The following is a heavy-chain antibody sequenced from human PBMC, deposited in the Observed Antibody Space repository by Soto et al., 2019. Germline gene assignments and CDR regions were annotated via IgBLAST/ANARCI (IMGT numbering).Heavy chain of an antibody. CDR1: GGTFSSYA. D-gene: IGHD2-15*01. Sequence: QVQLVQSGAEVKKPGSSVKVSCKASGGTFSSYAISWVRQAPGQGLEWMGGIIPIFGTANYAQKFQGRVTITADESTSTVYMELSSLRSEDTAVYYCARDGGYCSGGSCIDYYYYGMDVWGQGTTVTVSS. CDR3: ARDGGYCSGGSCIDYYYYGMDV. V-gene: IGHV1-69*01. CDR2: IIPIFGTA. J-gene: IGHJ6*02.